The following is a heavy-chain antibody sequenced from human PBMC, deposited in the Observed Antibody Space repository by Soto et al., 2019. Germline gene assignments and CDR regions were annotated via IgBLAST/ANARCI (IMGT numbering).Heavy chain of an antibody. CDR2: FDAGNGKT. D-gene: IGHD2-2*01. CDR1: GYTFTSYA. V-gene: IGHV1-3*01. Sequence: ASVKVSCKASGYTFTSYAMHWVRQAPGQSLEWMGWFDAGNGKTKYAQKFQGRVTMTEDTSTDTAYMELSSLRSEDTAVYYCATDWLIVVPAARGAFDIWGQGTMVTVSS. CDR3: ATDWLIVVPAARGAFDI. J-gene: IGHJ3*02.